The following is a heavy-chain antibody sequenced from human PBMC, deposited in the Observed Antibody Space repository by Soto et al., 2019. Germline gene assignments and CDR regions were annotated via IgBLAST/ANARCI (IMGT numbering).Heavy chain of an antibody. CDR1: GFTFSSYA. J-gene: IGHJ6*02. V-gene: IGHV3-30-3*01. CDR2: ISYDGSNK. Sequence: GGSLRLSCAASGFTFSSYAMHWVRQAPGKGLEWVAVISYDGSNKYYADSVKGRFTISRDNSKNTLYLQMNSLRAEDTAVYYCARDLEDRVGVVTILRYYGMDVWGQGTTVTVSS. CDR3: ARDLEDRVGVVTILRYYGMDV. D-gene: IGHD3-3*01.